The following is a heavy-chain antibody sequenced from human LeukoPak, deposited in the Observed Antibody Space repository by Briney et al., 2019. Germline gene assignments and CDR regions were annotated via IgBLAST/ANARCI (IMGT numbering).Heavy chain of an antibody. J-gene: IGHJ4*02. Sequence: ASVKVSCKASGYTFTGYYMHWVRRAPGQGLEWMGRINPNSGGTNYAQKFQGRVTMTRDTSISTAYMELSRLRSDDTAVYYCAGRAIAAALFDYWGQGTLVTVSS. D-gene: IGHD6-13*01. CDR1: GYTFTGYY. CDR3: AGRAIAAALFDY. V-gene: IGHV1-2*06. CDR2: INPNSGGT.